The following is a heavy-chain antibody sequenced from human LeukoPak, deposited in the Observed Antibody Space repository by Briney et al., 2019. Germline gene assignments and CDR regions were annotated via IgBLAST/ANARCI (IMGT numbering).Heavy chain of an antibody. J-gene: IGHJ3*02. CDR2: ISGSGGST. V-gene: IGHV3-23*01. D-gene: IGHD2-15*01. Sequence: GGSLRLSCAASGFTSSSYAMSWVRQAPGKGLEWVSAISGSGGSTYYADSVKGRFTISRDNSKNTLYLQMNSLRAEDTAVYYCAKRSSAVVVVDAFDIWGQGTMVTVSS. CDR1: GFTSSSYA. CDR3: AKRSSAVVVVDAFDI.